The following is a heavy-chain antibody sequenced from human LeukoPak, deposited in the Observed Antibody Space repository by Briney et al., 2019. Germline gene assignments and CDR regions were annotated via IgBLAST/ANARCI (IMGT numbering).Heavy chain of an antibody. Sequence: SQTLSLTCTLSVGSISRGGYYWRSISQHPGKGLEWIGYIYFSGSTYFNPSLKSRVTISVDASKNQFSLKLSSVTAADTAVYYCARGVGEYCSGGSCYPFDYWGQGTLVTVSS. V-gene: IGHV4-31*03. CDR2: IYFSGST. J-gene: IGHJ4*02. CDR3: ARGVGEYCSGGSCYPFDY. CDR1: VGSISRGGYY. D-gene: IGHD2-15*01.